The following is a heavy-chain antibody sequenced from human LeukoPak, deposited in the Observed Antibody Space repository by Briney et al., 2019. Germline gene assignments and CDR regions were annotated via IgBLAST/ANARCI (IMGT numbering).Heavy chain of an antibody. CDR3: AKGRYYYDSSGYYYFVY. V-gene: IGHV3-23*01. J-gene: IGHJ4*02. CDR1: GFTFSSYA. Sequence: PGGSLRLSCAASGFTFSSYAMSWVRQAPGKGLEWVSAISGSGGSTYYADSVKGRFTISRDNSKNTLYLQMNSLRAEDTAVYYCAKGRYYYDSSGYYYFVYWGQGTLVTVSS. D-gene: IGHD3-22*01. CDR2: ISGSGGST.